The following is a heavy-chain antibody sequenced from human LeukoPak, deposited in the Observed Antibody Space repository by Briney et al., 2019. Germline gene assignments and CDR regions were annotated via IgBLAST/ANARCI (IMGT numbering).Heavy chain of an antibody. V-gene: IGHV3-21*01. J-gene: IGHJ3*02. Sequence: GGSLRLSCAASGFTFSSYSMNWVRQAPGKGLEWVSSISSSSSYIYYADSVKGRFTISRDNAKNSLYLQMNSLRAEDTAVYYCARDRDPGYNDSSGYRRVNAFDIWGQGTMVTVSS. CDR1: GFTFSSYS. CDR3: ARDRDPGYNDSSGYRRVNAFDI. CDR2: ISSSSSYI. D-gene: IGHD3-22*01.